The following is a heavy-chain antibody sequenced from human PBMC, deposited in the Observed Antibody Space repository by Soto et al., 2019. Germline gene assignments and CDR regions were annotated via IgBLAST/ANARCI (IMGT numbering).Heavy chain of an antibody. J-gene: IGHJ4*02. V-gene: IGHV3-49*03. D-gene: IGHD2-2*01. CDR1: GFTFGDYA. CDR3: TRGAYCSSTSCYGGDLGPLDY. Sequence: PGGSLRLSCTASGFTFGDYAMSWFRQAPGKGLEWVGFIRSKAYGGTTEYAASVKGRFTISRDDSKSIAYLQMNSLKAEDTAVYYCTRGAYCSSTSCYGGDLGPLDYWGQGTLVTVSS. CDR2: IRSKAYGGTT.